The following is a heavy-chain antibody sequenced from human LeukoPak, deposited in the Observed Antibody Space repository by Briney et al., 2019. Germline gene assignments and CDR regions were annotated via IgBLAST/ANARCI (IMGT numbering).Heavy chain of an antibody. D-gene: IGHD2-21*02. J-gene: IGHJ4*02. CDR1: RYTFTSYD. CDR3: ARAQEYCGGDCYSEL. Sequence: ASAKVSCKASRYTFTSYDINWVRQATGQGLEWMGWMNPNSGNTGYAQKFQGRVTMTRNTSISTAYMELSSLRSEDTAVYYCARAQEYCGGDCYSELWGQGTLVTVSS. CDR2: MNPNSGNT. V-gene: IGHV1-8*01.